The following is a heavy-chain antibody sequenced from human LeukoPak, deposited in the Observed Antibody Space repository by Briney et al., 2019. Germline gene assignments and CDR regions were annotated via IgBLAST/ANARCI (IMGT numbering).Heavy chain of an antibody. CDR3: ARDGGLAYCGGDCYSHTYYYYGMDV. CDR2: ISSSSSYI. J-gene: IGHJ6*02. Sequence: GGSLRLSCAASGFTFSSYSMNWVRQAPGKGLEWVSSISSSSSYIYYADSVKGRFTISRDNAKNSLYLQMNSLRAEDTAVYYCARDGGLAYCGGDCYSHTYYYYGMDVWGQGTTVTVSS. CDR1: GFTFSSYS. D-gene: IGHD2-21*02. V-gene: IGHV3-21*01.